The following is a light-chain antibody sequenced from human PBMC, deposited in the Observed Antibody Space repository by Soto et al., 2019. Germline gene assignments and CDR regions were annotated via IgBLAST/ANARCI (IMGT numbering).Light chain of an antibody. V-gene: IGLV1-47*01. J-gene: IGLJ3*02. CDR3: AAWDDSLSAWV. CDR2: RNN. CDR1: SSNIGTNN. Sequence: QSVLTQPPSASGTPGQRVTISCSGSSSNIGTNNVHWFQQFPGTAPNLLIYRNNRRPSGVPDRFSGSKSGTSASLANSGLRSEDEADYYCAAWDDSLSAWVFGGGTKLTVL.